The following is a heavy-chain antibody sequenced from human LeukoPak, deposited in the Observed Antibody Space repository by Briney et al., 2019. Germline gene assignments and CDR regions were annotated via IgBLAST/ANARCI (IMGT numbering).Heavy chain of an antibody. CDR3: ARSMRLNWYFDL. CDR1: GYTFTSYD. J-gene: IGHJ2*01. V-gene: IGHV1-46*01. D-gene: IGHD2-8*01. CDR2: INPSGDST. Sequence: GASVKVSCTASGYTFTSYDMHCVPQAPGQGLEWMGRINPSGDSTSYAQKFQGRVTMPGDTSTSTVYMELSSLRSEYTAVYYCARSMRLNWYFDLWGRGTLVTVSS.